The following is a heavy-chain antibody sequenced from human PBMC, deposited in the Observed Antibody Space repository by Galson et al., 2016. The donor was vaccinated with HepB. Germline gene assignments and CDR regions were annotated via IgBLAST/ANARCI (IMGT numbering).Heavy chain of an antibody. CDR2: VNQDETEK. CDR3: ARVPWGTAATNWFDP. Sequence: SLRLSCAASGFTFRSYWMSWVRQAPGKGLQWVANVNQDETEKYYLDSVKGRFTISRDDAKNSLYLQMNSLRAEDTAVYYCARVPWGTAATNWFDPWGQGTLVTVSS. V-gene: IGHV3-7*01. D-gene: IGHD2-15*01. CDR1: GFTFRSYW. J-gene: IGHJ5*02.